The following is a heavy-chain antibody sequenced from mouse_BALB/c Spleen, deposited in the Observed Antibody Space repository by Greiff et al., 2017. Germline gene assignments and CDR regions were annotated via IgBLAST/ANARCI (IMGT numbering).Heavy chain of an antibody. CDR1: GYTFTSYY. J-gene: IGHJ4*01. V-gene: IGHV1S56*01. D-gene: IGHD1-1*01. CDR3: ARKGFYYGSSYAMDY. CDR2: IYPGNVNT. Sequence: QVQLQQSGPELVKPGASVRISCKASGYTFTSYYIHWVKQRPGQGLEWIGWIYPGNVNTKYNEKFKGKATLTADKSSSTAYMQLSSLTSEDSAAYFCARKGFYYGSSYAMDYWGQGTSVTVSS.